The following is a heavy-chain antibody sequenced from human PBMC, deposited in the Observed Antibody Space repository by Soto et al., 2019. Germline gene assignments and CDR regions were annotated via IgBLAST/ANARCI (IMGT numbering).Heavy chain of an antibody. CDR3: AADMEPTDPFNWFDP. J-gene: IGHJ5*02. CDR2: IVVGSGNT. V-gene: IGHV1-58*02. Sequence: SVKVSCKASGFTFTNSAIQWVRQARGQRLEWVGWIVVGSGNTNYAQKFQERISITRDMSTSTAYMELRSLRSEDTAIYYCAADMEPTDPFNWFDPWGLGTLVTVSS. D-gene: IGHD1-1*01. CDR1: GFTFTNSA.